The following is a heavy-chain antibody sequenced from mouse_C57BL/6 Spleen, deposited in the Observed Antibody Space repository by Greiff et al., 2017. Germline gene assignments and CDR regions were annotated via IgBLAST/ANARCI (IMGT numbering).Heavy chain of an antibody. CDR2: ISNSGST. V-gene: IGHV3-8*01. J-gene: IGHJ4*01. CDR1: GYSITSDY. D-gene: IGHD1-1*01. CDR3: ARATVVAPYAMDY. Sequence: EVKVEESGPGLAKPSQSLSLTCSVTGYSITSDYWNWIRKFPGNKLEYMGYISNSGSTYSNPSLKNRISIIRDTSKNQYYLKLNSVTTEDTATYYCARATVVAPYAMDYWGQGTSVTVSS.